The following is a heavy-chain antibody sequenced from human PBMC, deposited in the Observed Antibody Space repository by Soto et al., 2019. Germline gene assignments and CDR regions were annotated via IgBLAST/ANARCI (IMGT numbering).Heavy chain of an antibody. V-gene: IGHV4-39*01. CDR2: LYYNVGT. CDR3: ARLPQRHWVHY. Sequence: WETLSLTCTVSGSSISSSGYYWGWIRQPPGRGLEWIGSLYYNVGTYYNPSLKSRVTISADTSANQYSLMVNSVTAADTAIYYYARLPQRHWVHYWGQGTRCTVS. D-gene: IGHD6-25*01. CDR1: GSSISSSGYY. J-gene: IGHJ4*02.